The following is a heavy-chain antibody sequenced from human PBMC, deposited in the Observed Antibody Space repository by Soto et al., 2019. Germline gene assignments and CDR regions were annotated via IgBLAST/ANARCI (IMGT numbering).Heavy chain of an antibody. CDR1: GGSFSGYY. D-gene: IGHD2-15*01. V-gene: IGHV4-34*01. CDR2: INHSGST. J-gene: IGHJ6*02. Sequence: PSETLSLTCAVYGGSFSGYYWSWIRQPPGKGLEWIGEINHSGSTNYNPSIKSRVTISVDTSKNQFSLKLSSVTAADTAVYYYARDLLGAYGMDVWGQGTTVT. CDR3: ARDLLGAYGMDV.